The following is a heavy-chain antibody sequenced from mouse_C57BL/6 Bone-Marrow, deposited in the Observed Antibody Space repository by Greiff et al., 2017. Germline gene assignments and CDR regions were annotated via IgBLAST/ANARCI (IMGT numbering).Heavy chain of an antibody. J-gene: IGHJ4*01. CDR1: GYTFTSYW. CDR2: IDPSDSYT. V-gene: IGHV1-59*01. CDR3: ARDGYYAKDD. Sequence: QVQLQQPGAELVRPGTSVKLSCKASGYTFTSYWMHWVKQRPGQGLEWIGVIDPSDSYTNYNQKFKGKATLTVDTSSSTADMQLSSLTSEDAAVYYCARDGYYAKDDWGQGTSVTVSS. D-gene: IGHD2-3*01.